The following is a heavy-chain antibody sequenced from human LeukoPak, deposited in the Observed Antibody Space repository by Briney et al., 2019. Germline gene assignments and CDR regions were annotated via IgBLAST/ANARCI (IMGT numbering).Heavy chain of an antibody. Sequence: GGSLRLSCAASGFTFSSYSMNWVRQAPGKGLEWVSSISSSSSYIYYADSVKGRFTISRDNAKNSLYLQMNSLRAEDTAVYYCARKEYSSGWNSVPYGMDVWGQGTTVTVSS. CDR1: GFTFSSYS. J-gene: IGHJ6*02. D-gene: IGHD6-19*01. V-gene: IGHV3-21*01. CDR3: ARKEYSSGWNSVPYGMDV. CDR2: ISSSSSYI.